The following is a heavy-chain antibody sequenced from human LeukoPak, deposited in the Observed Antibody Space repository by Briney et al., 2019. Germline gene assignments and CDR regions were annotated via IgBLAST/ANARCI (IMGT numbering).Heavy chain of an antibody. V-gene: IGHV3-23*01. CDR3: AKRMGATNGDFDY. CDR2: ITGSGVST. CDR1: GFTFSNNA. Sequence: PGGSLRLSCAASGFTFSNNAMSWVRQAPGKGLEWVSAITGSGVSTFYADSVEGRFTISRDNSKNTLYLEMNSLRVEDTAVYYCAKRMGATNGDFDYWGQGTLVTVSS. D-gene: IGHD1-26*01. J-gene: IGHJ4*02.